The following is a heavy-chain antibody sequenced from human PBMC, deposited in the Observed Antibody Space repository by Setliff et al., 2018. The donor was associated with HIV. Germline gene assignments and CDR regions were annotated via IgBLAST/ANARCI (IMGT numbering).Heavy chain of an antibody. V-gene: IGHV4-38-2*02. CDR3: ARHWRGSGWSNWLDP. Sequence: LSLTCTVSGYSISSGYYWGWIRQPPGKGLEWIGSIYYGGSTFYNPSLKSRLTISVDTSKNQFSLKLTSVTAADTAVYYCARHWRGSGWSNWLDPWGQGTLVTVSS. D-gene: IGHD6-19*01. CDR2: IYYGGST. CDR1: GYSISSGYY. J-gene: IGHJ5*02.